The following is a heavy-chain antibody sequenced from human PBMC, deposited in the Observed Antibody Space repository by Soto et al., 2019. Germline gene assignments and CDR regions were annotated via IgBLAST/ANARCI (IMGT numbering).Heavy chain of an antibody. CDR1: GFTFSSYA. CDR2: ISGSGGST. D-gene: IGHD6-19*01. V-gene: IGHV3-23*01. J-gene: IGHJ4*02. CDR3: AKDQPYSRGSYWVDY. Sequence: GGSLRLSCAASGFTFSSYAMSWVRQAPGKGLEWVSAISGSGGSTYYADSVKGRFTISRDNSKNTLYLQMNSLRAEDTAVYSCAKDQPYSRGSYWVDYWGQGTLVTVSS.